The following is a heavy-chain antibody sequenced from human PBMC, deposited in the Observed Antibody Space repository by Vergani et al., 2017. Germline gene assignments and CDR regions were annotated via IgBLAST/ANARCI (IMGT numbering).Heavy chain of an antibody. J-gene: IGHJ4*02. Sequence: EVQLVESGGGLVKPGGSLRLSCAASGFTFSSYSMNWVRQAPGKGLEWVSSISSSGGSTYYADSVKGRFTISRDNSKNTLYLQMNSLRAEDTAVYYCAIIAAAGTLRKFAPFDYWGQGTLVTVSS. CDR1: GFTFSSYS. CDR3: AIIAAAGTLRKFAPFDY. V-gene: IGHV3-23*04. D-gene: IGHD6-13*01. CDR2: ISSSGGST.